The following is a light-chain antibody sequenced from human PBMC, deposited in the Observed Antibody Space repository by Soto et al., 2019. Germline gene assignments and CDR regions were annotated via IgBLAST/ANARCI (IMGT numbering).Light chain of an antibody. J-gene: IGKJ5*01. V-gene: IGKV3-11*01. CDR3: QQRSIWPLT. CDR2: DAS. Sequence: EIVLTQSPGTLSLSPGERATLSCRASQSVSYYLAWYQQKPGQAPRLLIYDASNRATGIPARFSGSGSGTDFTLTISSLEPEDFAVYYCQQRSIWPLTFGQGTRLEIK. CDR1: QSVSYY.